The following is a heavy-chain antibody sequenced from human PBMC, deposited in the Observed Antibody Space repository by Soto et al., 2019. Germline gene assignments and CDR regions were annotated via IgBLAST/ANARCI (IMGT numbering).Heavy chain of an antibody. CDR1: GFTFSSYA. CDR3: AKDSAYDSSGYYYASDDY. Sequence: GGSLRLSCAASGFTFSSYAMSWVRQAPGKGLEWVSAISGSGGSTYYADSVKGRFTISRDNSKNTLYLQMNSLRAEDTAVYYCAKDSAYDSSGYYYASDDYWGQGTLVTVSS. J-gene: IGHJ4*02. V-gene: IGHV3-23*01. CDR2: ISGSGGST. D-gene: IGHD3-22*01.